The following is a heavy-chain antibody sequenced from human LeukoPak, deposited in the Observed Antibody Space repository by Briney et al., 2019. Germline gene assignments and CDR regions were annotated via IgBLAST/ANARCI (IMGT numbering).Heavy chain of an antibody. CDR3: ARGQEYSYGSGSSPMD. Sequence: ASVKVSCKASGGTFSSYAISWVRQAPGQGLEWMGGIIPIFGTANYAQKFQGRVTITTDESTSTAYMELSSLRSEDTAVYYCARGQEYSYGSGSSPMDWGQGTLVTVSS. CDR2: IIPIFGTA. J-gene: IGHJ4*02. D-gene: IGHD3-10*01. CDR1: GGTFSSYA. V-gene: IGHV1-69*05.